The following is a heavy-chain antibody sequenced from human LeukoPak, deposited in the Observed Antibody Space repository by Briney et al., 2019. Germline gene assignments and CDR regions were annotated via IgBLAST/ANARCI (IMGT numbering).Heavy chain of an antibody. V-gene: IGHV4-4*02. J-gene: IGHJ3*02. CDR3: AVGGVYLRGGAEAFDT. D-gene: IGHD3-10*01. CDR1: GGSISSSNW. Sequence: SETLSLTCAVSGGSISSSNWWSWVRQPPGKGLEWIGEIYHSGSTNYNPSLKSRVTISVDKSKNQFSLKLSSVTAADTAVYYCAVGGVYLRGGAEAFDTWGQGTMVTVSS. CDR2: IYHSGST.